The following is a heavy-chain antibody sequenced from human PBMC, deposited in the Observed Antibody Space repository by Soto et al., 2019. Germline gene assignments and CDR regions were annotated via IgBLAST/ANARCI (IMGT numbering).Heavy chain of an antibody. Sequence: PGGSLRLSCAASGFTFSSYGMHWVRQAPGKGLEWVAVIWYDGSNKYYADSVKGRFTISRDNSKNTLYLQMNSLRAEDTAVYYCARVSHLKLGYYYYYGMDVWGQGTTVTVSS. CDR2: IWYDGSNK. V-gene: IGHV3-33*01. J-gene: IGHJ6*02. D-gene: IGHD7-27*01. CDR3: ARVSHLKLGYYYYYGMDV. CDR1: GFTFSSYG.